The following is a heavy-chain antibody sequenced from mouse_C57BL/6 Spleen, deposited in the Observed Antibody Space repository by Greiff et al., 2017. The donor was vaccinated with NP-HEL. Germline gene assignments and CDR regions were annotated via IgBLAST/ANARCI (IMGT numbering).Heavy chain of an antibody. CDR3: ARQGIYDGYLFDY. Sequence: QVQLKQSGAELVKPGASVKISCKASGYAFSSYWMNWVKQRPGKGLEWLGQIYPGDGDTNYNGKFKGKATLTADKSSSTSYMQLSSLTSEDSAVYFCARQGIYDGYLFDYWGKGTTLTVSS. J-gene: IGHJ2*01. D-gene: IGHD2-3*01. CDR2: IYPGDGDT. CDR1: GYAFSSYW. V-gene: IGHV1-80*01.